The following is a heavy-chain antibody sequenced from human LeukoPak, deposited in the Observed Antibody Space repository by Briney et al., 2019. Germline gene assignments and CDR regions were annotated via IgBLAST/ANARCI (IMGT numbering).Heavy chain of an antibody. CDR1: GFSFSNYG. J-gene: IGHJ6*02. Sequence: GGSLRLSCVTSGFSFSNYGMHWVRQAPGKGLEWVSYISSSSSTIYYADSVKGRFTISRDNAKNSLYLQMNSLRAEDTAVYYCARTAEYCSSTSCYIWGRYYYYGMDVWGQGTTVTVSS. CDR3: ARTAEYCSSTSCYIWGRYYYYGMDV. CDR2: ISSSSSTI. V-gene: IGHV3-48*01. D-gene: IGHD2-2*02.